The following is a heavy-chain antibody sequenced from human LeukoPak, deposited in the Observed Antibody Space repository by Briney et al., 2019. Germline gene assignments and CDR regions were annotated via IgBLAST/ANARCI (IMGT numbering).Heavy chain of an antibody. J-gene: IGHJ4*02. CDR2: ISPNSGDT. V-gene: IGHV1-18*01. CDR3: ARVWMVGIGVADLQQPDY. D-gene: IGHD6-19*01. Sequence: QAPGQGLEWMGWISPNSGDTNYAQKFQGRVTMTTDTSTSTAYMELRSMRSDDTAVYYCARVWMVGIGVADLQQPDYWGQGNLVTVSS.